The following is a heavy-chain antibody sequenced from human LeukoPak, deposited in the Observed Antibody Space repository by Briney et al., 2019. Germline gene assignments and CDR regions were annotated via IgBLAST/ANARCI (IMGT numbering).Heavy chain of an antibody. J-gene: IGHJ6*02. CDR1: GYTFTSYG. D-gene: IGHD4-11*01. Sequence: ASVKVSCKSSGYTFTSYGIIWVRQAPGQGLEWMGWISAYNGNTNYAQKLQGRVTMTTDTSTSTAYMELRSLRSDDTAVYYCARDPATVTTKYYYYGMDVWGQGTTVTVSS. CDR3: ARDPATVTTKYYYYGMDV. CDR2: ISAYNGNT. V-gene: IGHV1-18*01.